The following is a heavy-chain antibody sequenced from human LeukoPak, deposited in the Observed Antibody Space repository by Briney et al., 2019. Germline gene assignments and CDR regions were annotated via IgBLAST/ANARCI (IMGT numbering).Heavy chain of an antibody. Sequence: SGGSLRLSCAASGFTFSSYWMSWVRQAPGKGLEWVANIKQDGSEKYYVDSVKGRFTISRDNAKNSLYLQMNSLRAEDTAVYYCARDTVKYYYYGMDVWGQGTTVTVSS. CDR1: GFTFSSYW. V-gene: IGHV3-7*01. CDR3: ARDTVKYYYYGMDV. CDR2: IKQDGSEK. J-gene: IGHJ6*02. D-gene: IGHD4-17*01.